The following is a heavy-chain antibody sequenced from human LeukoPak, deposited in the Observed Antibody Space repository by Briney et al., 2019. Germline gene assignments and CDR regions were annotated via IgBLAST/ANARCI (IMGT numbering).Heavy chain of an antibody. CDR1: GFNFDDYT. CDR2: VAWDGGGT. D-gene: IGHD5-24*01. J-gene: IGHJ4*02. Sequence: GGSLRLSCAASGFNFDDYTMHWVRQAPGKGLEWVSLVAWDGGGTFFADSVKGRFTVSRDNSKNSLSLYMNSLTTEDTALYYCVRGHGYNLEDYFDNWGQGTLVTVSP. V-gene: IGHV3-43*01. CDR3: VRGHGYNLEDYFDN.